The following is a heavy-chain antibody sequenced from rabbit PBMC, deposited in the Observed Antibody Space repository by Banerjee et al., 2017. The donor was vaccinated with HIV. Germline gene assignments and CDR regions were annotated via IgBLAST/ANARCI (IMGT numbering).Heavy chain of an antibody. D-gene: IGHD4-1*01. Sequence: QSLEESGGDLVKPGASLTLTCTASGFSFSSSDYMCWVRQAPGKGLEWIGCIDAVGSDSTYYATWAKGRFTISRTSSTTVTLQMTSLTAADTATYFCARETSSGWGIVSFYFSLWGPGTLVTVS. V-gene: IGHV1S40*01. CDR3: ARETSSGWGIVSFYFSL. CDR1: GFSFSSSDY. CDR2: IDAVGSDST. J-gene: IGHJ4*01.